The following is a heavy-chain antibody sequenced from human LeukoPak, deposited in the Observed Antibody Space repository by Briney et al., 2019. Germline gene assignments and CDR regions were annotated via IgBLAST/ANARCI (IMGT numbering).Heavy chain of an antibody. J-gene: IGHJ3*02. CDR3: AKDGAWSRYTDAFDI. CDR2: ISGSGGST. CDR1: GFTFSSYA. D-gene: IGHD5-24*01. Sequence: GGSLRLSCAASGFTFSSYAMSWVRQAPGKGLEWVSAISGSGGSTYYAGSVKGRFTISRDNSKNTLYLQMNSLRAEDTAVYYCAKDGAWSRYTDAFDIWGQGTMVTVSS. V-gene: IGHV3-23*01.